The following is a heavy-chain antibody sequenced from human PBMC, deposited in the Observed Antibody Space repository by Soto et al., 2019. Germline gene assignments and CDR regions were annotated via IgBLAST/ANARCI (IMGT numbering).Heavy chain of an antibody. CDR2: IYYSGST. V-gene: IGHV4-59*01. Sequence: SETLSLTCTVSGGSISSYYWSWIRQPPGKGLEWIGYIYYSGSTNYNPSLKSRVTISVDTSKNQFSLKLSSVTAADTAVYYCARGEEESIAAAGPFDYRGQGTLVTVSS. D-gene: IGHD6-13*01. CDR1: GGSISSYY. J-gene: IGHJ4*02. CDR3: ARGEEESIAAAGPFDY.